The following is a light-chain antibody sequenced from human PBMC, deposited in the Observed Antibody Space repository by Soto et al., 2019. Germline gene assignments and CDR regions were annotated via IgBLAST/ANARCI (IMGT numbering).Light chain of an antibody. J-gene: IGLJ3*02. CDR3: SSYTSSRPRLV. Sequence: QSVLTQPASVSGSPGQSITISCTGTSSDVGGYNYVSWYQHHPDKAPKLMIFDVNNRPSGISSRFSGSKSGNTASLTISGLQAEDEAAYYCSSYTSSRPRLVFGGGTKLTVL. V-gene: IGLV2-14*03. CDR1: SSDVGGYNY. CDR2: DVN.